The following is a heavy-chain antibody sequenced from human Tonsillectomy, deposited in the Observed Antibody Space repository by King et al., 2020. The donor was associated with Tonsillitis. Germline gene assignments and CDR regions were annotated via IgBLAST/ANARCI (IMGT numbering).Heavy chain of an antibody. CDR2: ISYGGTNK. Sequence: VQLVESGGGVVQPGRSLRLSCAASGFTFSSYAMNWVRQAPGKGLEWVAVISYGGTNKYYADSVKGRFTISRDNSKNTLFLQMNSLRVEDTAVYYCARDRRRWLQSHFDYWGQGTLVTVAS. J-gene: IGHJ4*02. CDR1: GFTFSSYA. V-gene: IGHV3-30-3*01. CDR3: ARDRRRWLQSHFDY. D-gene: IGHD5-24*01.